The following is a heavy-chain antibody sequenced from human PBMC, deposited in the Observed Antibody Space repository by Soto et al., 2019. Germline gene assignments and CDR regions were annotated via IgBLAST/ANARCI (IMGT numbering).Heavy chain of an antibody. Sequence: QVQLVQSGAEVKKPGSSVKVSCKASGGTFSSYTISWVRQAPGQGLEWMGRIIPILGIANYAQKFQGRVTITADKSTSTAYMELSSLRSEDTGVYYCARERSSRNYYGSGSYYNGGSWFDPWGQGTLVTVSS. V-gene: IGHV1-69*08. CDR3: ARERSSRNYYGSGSYYNGGSWFDP. D-gene: IGHD3-10*01. J-gene: IGHJ5*02. CDR2: IIPILGIA. CDR1: GGTFSSYT.